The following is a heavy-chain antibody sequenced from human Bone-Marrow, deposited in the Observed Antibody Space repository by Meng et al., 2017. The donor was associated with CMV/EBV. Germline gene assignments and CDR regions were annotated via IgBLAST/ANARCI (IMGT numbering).Heavy chain of an antibody. Sequence: GGSLRLTCAASGFTFSSYGMHWVRQAPGKGLEWVAVIWYDGSNKYYADSVKGRFTISRDNSKNTLYLQMNSLRAEDTAVYYCASDPKGRLRLDYWGQGTLVTGSS. CDR1: GFTFSSYG. V-gene: IGHV3-33*01. J-gene: IGHJ4*02. CDR2: IWYDGSNK. D-gene: IGHD4-17*01. CDR3: ASDPKGRLRLDY.